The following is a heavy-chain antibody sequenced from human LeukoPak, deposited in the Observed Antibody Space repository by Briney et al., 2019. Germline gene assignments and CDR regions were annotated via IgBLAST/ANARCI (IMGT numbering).Heavy chain of an antibody. CDR2: ISAYNGNT. V-gene: IGHV1-18*01. J-gene: IGHJ6*03. Sequence: GASVKVSCKASGYTFTSYGISWVRQAPGQGLEWMGWISAYNGNTNYAQKLQGRVTMTTDTSTSTAYMELRSLRSDDTAVYYCARVVGGAYYYYYHMDVWGKGTTVTVSS. CDR3: ARVVGGAYYYYYHMDV. D-gene: IGHD3-16*01. CDR1: GYTFTSYG.